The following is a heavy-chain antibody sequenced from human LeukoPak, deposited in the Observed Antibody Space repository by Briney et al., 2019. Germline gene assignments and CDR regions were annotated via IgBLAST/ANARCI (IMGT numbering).Heavy chain of an antibody. Sequence: PGGSLRLSCAASAFTFSDYWMSWVRQAPGKGLEWVAKIKGDGSEEFYVDSVKGRFSISRDNAKNSLYLQMNSLRAEDTAVYYCARGHYGMDVWGQGTTVTVSS. CDR1: AFTFSDYW. CDR2: IKGDGSEE. J-gene: IGHJ6*02. V-gene: IGHV3-7*05. CDR3: ARGHYGMDV.